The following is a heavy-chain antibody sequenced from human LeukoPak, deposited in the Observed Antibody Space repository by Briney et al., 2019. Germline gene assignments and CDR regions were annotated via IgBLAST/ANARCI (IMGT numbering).Heavy chain of an antibody. Sequence: PGVSLRLSCAASGFTFSTYAMSWVRQAPGKGLEWVSAISGRGVSTSYADSVRGRFTISRDNSKNTLYLQMNSLRAEDTAVYYCAKAASGNWNDVSDYWGQGTLVTVSS. CDR2: ISGRGVST. J-gene: IGHJ4*02. CDR3: AKAASGNWNDVSDY. D-gene: IGHD1-20*01. V-gene: IGHV3-23*01. CDR1: GFTFSTYA.